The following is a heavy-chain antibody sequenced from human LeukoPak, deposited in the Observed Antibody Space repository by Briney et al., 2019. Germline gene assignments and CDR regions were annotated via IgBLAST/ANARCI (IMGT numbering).Heavy chain of an antibody. Sequence: PSETLSLTCAVYGGSFSGYYWSWIRQPPGKGLEWIGEINHSGSTNYNPSLKSRVTISVDTSKNQFSLKLSSVTAADTAVYYCARVPWFGVFDPWGQGTLVTVSS. CDR3: ARVPWFGVFDP. CDR2: INHSGST. CDR1: GGSFSGYY. V-gene: IGHV4-34*01. J-gene: IGHJ5*02. D-gene: IGHD3-10*01.